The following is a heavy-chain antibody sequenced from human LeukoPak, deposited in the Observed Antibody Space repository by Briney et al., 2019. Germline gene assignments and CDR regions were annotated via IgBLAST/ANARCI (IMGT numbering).Heavy chain of an antibody. CDR3: ARGRYVEQWLKLRYYYYMDV. D-gene: IGHD6-19*01. Sequence: NPSETLSLTCTVSGYSISSGYYWGWIRQPPGKGLEWIGSIYHSGSTYYNPSLKSRVTISVDTSKNQFSLKLSSVTAADTAVYYCARGRYVEQWLKLRYYYYMDVWGKGTTVTVSS. V-gene: IGHV4-38-2*02. CDR1: GYSISSGYY. CDR2: IYHSGST. J-gene: IGHJ6*03.